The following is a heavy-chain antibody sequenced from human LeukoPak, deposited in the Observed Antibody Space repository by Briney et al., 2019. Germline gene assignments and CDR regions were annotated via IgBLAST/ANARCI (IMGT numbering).Heavy chain of an antibody. Sequence: GGSLRLSCAASGFTFSSAAMSWVRQAPGKGLEWVSAFSGSGGDTYYADSVKGRFTISRDNSKNTLYLQMNSLRAEDTAISYYAKDKYSSGWYLVFDYGGQGTLVTV. J-gene: IGHJ4*02. V-gene: IGHV3-23*01. CDR1: GFTFSSAA. CDR3: AKDKYSSGWYLVFDY. CDR2: FSGSGGDT. D-gene: IGHD6-19*01.